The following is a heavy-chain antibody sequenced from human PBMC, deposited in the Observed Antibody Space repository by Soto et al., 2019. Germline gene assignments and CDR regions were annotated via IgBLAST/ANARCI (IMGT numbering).Heavy chain of an antibody. CDR2: IDPSDSYT. V-gene: IGHV5-10-1*01. CDR3: ARFYDSSGYTLWFDP. CDR1: GYSFTNYW. D-gene: IGHD3-22*01. Sequence: GESLKISCKGSGYSFTNYWINWVRQMPGKGLEWMGRIDPSDSYTNYSPSFQGHVTISADKSISTAYLQWSSLKASDTAMYYCARFYDSSGYTLWFDPWGQGTLVTVSS. J-gene: IGHJ5*02.